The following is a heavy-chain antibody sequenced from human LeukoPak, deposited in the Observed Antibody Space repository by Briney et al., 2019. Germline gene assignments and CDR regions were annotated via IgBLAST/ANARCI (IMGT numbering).Heavy chain of an antibody. CDR3: ARVAEAIFGVVIMGDAFDI. J-gene: IGHJ3*02. CDR2: IYYSGST. V-gene: IGHV4-39*07. CDR1: GGSISRSSYY. D-gene: IGHD3-3*01. Sequence: SETLSPTCTVSGGSISRSSYYWGWIRQPPGKGLEWIGSIYYSGSTYYNPSLKSRVTISVDTSKNQFSLKLSSVTAADTAVYYCARVAEAIFGVVIMGDAFDIWGQGTMVTVSS.